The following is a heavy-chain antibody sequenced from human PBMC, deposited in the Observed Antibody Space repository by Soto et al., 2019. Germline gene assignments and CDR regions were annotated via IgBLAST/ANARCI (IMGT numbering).Heavy chain of an antibody. CDR1: GFTFISYA. V-gene: IGHV3-30-3*01. CDR3: ARETYYYDSSGYYYDGLCDY. J-gene: IGHJ4*02. Sequence: PGGSLRLSCAASGFTFISYAMHWVRQAPGKGLEWVAVISYDGSNKYYADSVKGRFTISRDNSKNTLYLQMNSLRAEDTAVYYCARETYYYDSSGYYYDGLCDYWGQGT. D-gene: IGHD3-22*01. CDR2: ISYDGSNK.